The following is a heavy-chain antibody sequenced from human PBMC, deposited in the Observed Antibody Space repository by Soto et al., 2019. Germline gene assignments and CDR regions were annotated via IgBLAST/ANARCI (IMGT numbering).Heavy chain of an antibody. CDR1: GGSISSGGYY. CDR2: IYYSGST. D-gene: IGHD3-22*01. V-gene: IGHV4-31*03. Sequence: QVQLQESGPGLVKPSQTLSLTCTVSGGSISSGGYYWSWIRQHPGKGLEWIGYIYYSGSTYYNPSLTSRVTISVDTSKNQFSLKLSSVTAADTAVYYCATYDSSDYYSGSPIGWFDPWGQETLVTVSS. J-gene: IGHJ5*02. CDR3: ATYDSSDYYSGSPIGWFDP.